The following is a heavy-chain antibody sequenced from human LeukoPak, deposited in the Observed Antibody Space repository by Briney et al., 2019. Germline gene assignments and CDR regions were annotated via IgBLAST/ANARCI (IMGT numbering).Heavy chain of an antibody. CDR1: GFTFNNNW. J-gene: IGHJ3*02. CDR3: AIGQNGACDI. Sequence: GGSLRLSCVASGFTFNNNWMHWVRQAPGKGLVWVSRINNDGSTTSYADSVKGRFTISRDNAKNSLYLQMNSLRAEDTAVYYCAIGQNGACDIWGQGTMVTVSS. CDR2: INNDGSTT. D-gene: IGHD1-1*01. V-gene: IGHV3-74*01.